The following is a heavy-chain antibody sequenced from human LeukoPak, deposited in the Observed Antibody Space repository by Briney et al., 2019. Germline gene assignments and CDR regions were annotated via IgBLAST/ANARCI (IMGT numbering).Heavy chain of an antibody. CDR2: IYYSGST. V-gene: IGHV4-59*01. J-gene: IGHJ4*02. CDR3: ARAGGAGHDPLAFDY. D-gene: IGHD1-26*01. CDR1: GGSISSYY. Sequence: SETLSLTCTVSGGSISSYYWSWIRQPPGKGLEWIGYIYYSGSTNYNPSLKSRVTISVETSKNQFSLKLSSVTAADTAVYYCARAGGAGHDPLAFDYWGQGTLVTVSS.